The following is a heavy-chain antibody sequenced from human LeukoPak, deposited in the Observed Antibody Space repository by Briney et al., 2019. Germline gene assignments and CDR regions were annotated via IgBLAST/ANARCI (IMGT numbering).Heavy chain of an antibody. D-gene: IGHD6-13*01. CDR3: ARGSSSWMDYYMDV. V-gene: IGHV4-30-4*07. CDR2: IYYSGST. CDR1: GGSISSGGYS. Sequence: PSETLSLTCVVSGGSISSGGYSWTWIRQPPGKGLEWIGHIYYSGSTYYNPSLKSRVTISVDTSKNQFSLKLSSMTAADTAVYFCARGSSSWMDYYMDVWDKGTTVTVSS. J-gene: IGHJ6*03.